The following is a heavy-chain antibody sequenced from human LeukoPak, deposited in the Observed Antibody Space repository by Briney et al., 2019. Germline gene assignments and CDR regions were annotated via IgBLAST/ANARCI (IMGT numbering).Heavy chain of an antibody. CDR3: ARDDHYYGSGSYYYGMDV. V-gene: IGHV3-33*01. Sequence: GGSLRPSCAASGFTFSSYGMHWVRQAPGKGLEWVAVIWYDGSNKYYADSVKGRFTISRDNSKNTLYLQMNSLRAEDTAVYYCARDDHYYGSGSYYYGMDVWGQGTTVTVSS. J-gene: IGHJ6*02. CDR1: GFTFSSYG. CDR2: IWYDGSNK. D-gene: IGHD3-10*01.